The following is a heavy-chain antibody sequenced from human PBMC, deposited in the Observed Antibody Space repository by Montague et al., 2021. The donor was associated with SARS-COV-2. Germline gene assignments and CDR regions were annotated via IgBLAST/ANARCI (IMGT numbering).Heavy chain of an antibody. J-gene: IGHJ4*02. CDR3: ATLPSSITIFGVVQGYYFDD. D-gene: IGHD3-3*01. V-gene: IGHV4-39*01. CDR2: KYYSGST. CDR1: GASISSRSYY. Sequence: SETRSLTCTVSGASISSRSYYWGWLRQTPWKGLEWFGFKYYSGSTHYNPTLKSRVTISVDTSKYLFSLKLSSVTAAVTAVYYCATLPSSITIFGVVQGYYFDDWGQGTMVTVSS.